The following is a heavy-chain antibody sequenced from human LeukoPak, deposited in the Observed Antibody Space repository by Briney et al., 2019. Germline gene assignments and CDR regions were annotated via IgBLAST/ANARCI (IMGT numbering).Heavy chain of an antibody. CDR1: GHTFTGYG. CDR2: IIPIFGTA. D-gene: IGHD2-2*01. CDR3: ARFARYCSSTSCYRAFDY. V-gene: IGHV1-69*13. Sequence: SVKVSCKGSGHTFTGYGISWVRHAPGQGLEWMGGIIPIFGTANYAQKFQGVVTITADESTSTAYMELSSLRSEDTAVYYCARFARYCSSTSCYRAFDYWGQGTLVTVSS. J-gene: IGHJ4*02.